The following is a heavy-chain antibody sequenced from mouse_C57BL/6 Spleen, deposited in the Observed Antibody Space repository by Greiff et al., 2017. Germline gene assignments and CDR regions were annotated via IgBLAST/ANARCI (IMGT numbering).Heavy chain of an antibody. CDR3: ARHYGYDAWFAY. Sequence: QVQLQQPGAELVKPGASVKMSCKASGYTFTSYWITWVKQRPGQGLEWIGDICPGSGSTNYNEKFKSKATLTVDTSSSTAYMQLSSLTSEDSAVYYCARHYGYDAWFAYWGQGTLVTVSA. D-gene: IGHD2-2*01. J-gene: IGHJ3*01. CDR2: ICPGSGST. V-gene: IGHV1-55*01. CDR1: GYTFTSYW.